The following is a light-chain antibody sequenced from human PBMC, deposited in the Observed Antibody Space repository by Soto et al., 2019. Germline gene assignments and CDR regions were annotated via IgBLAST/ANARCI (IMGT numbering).Light chain of an antibody. CDR3: TSYTSNTTPVL. CDR1: SSDVGGYNY. CDR2: DVS. Sequence: QSALTQPASVSGSPGQSITISYTGTSSDVGGYNYVSWYQQHPGKAPKLMIYDVSYRPSGVSNRFSGSKSGNTASLTISGVQAEDEADYYCTSYTSNTTPVLFGGGTKLTVL. J-gene: IGLJ2*01. V-gene: IGLV2-14*01.